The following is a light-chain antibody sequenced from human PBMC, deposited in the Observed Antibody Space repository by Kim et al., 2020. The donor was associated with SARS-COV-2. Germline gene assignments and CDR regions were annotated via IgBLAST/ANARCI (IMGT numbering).Light chain of an antibody. CDR2: DVS. Sequence: SIAISCTGTNSDLGDYNFVSWYQQHPDKAPKLMIYDVSERPSGVSNRFSGSKSGNTASLTISGLQAEDEADYFCSSYSSSTYLKYVFGSGTKVTVL. CDR1: NSDLGDYNF. CDR3: SSYSSSTYLKYV. J-gene: IGLJ1*01. V-gene: IGLV2-14*04.